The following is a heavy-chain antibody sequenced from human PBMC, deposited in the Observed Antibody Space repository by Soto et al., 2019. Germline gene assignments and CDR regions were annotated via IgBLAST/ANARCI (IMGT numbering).Heavy chain of an antibody. J-gene: IGHJ6*03. D-gene: IGHD3-3*01. CDR2: IYYSGST. CDR3: ARTIFGVVRIGGYYYHMDV. V-gene: IGHV4-39*07. Sequence: SSETLSLTCTVSGGSISSSSYYWGWIRQPPGKGLEWIGSIYYSGSTYYNPSLKSRVTISVDTSKSQFSLKLTSVTTADTAVYYCARTIFGVVRIGGYYYHMDVWGTGTTVSVSS. CDR1: GGSISSSSYY.